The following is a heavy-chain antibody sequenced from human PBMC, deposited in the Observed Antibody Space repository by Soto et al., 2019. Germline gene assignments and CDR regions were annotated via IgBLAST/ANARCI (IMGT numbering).Heavy chain of an antibody. Sequence: SETLSLTCTVSGGSISSGGYYWSWIRQHPGKGLEWIGYIYYSGSTYYNPSLKSRVTISVDTSKDQFSLKLSSVTAADTAVYYCASSDSGGPYYFDYWGKGTLVTVSS. CDR2: IYYSGST. CDR1: GGSISSGGYY. V-gene: IGHV4-31*03. CDR3: ASSDSGGPYYFDY. J-gene: IGHJ4*02. D-gene: IGHD1-26*01.